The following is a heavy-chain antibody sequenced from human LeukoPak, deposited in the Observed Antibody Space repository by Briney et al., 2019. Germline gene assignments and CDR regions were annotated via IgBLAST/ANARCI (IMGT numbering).Heavy chain of an antibody. V-gene: IGHV4-59*08. D-gene: IGHD3-10*01. CDR1: GGSISTYY. Sequence: SETLSLTCTVSGGSISTYYWNWIRQPPGKGLEWIGYIYYTGTTNYNPSLKSRVTISLDTSKNQFPLKLSSVTAADTAVYYCARHRGSDLWGQGTMVTVSS. CDR2: IYYTGTT. CDR3: ARHRGSDL. J-gene: IGHJ3*01.